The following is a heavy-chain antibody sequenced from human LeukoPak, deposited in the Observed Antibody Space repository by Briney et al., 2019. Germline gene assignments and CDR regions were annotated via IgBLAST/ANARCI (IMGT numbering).Heavy chain of an antibody. V-gene: IGHV4-59*08. CDR3: GRHWGANWGAFDY. J-gene: IGHJ4*02. Sequence: KPSETLSLTCTVSGGSISSYYWSWIRQPPGKGLEWIGYIYYSGSTNYNPSLKSRVTISVDTSKNQFSLKLSSVTAADTAVYYCGRHWGANWGAFDYWGQGTLVTVSS. CDR2: IYYSGST. CDR1: GGSISSYY. D-gene: IGHD7-27*01.